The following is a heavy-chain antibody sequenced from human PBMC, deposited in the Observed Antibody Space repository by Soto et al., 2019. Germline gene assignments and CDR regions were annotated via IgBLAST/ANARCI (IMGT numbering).Heavy chain of an antibody. Sequence: QVQLVESGGGVVQPGRSLRLSCAASGFTFSSYGMHWVRQAPGKGLEWVAVIWYDGSNKYYADSVKGRFTISRDNSKNTLYLQMNSLRAEDTAVYYCARDVFSYGTDYWGQGTLVTVSS. J-gene: IGHJ4*02. CDR1: GFTFSSYG. D-gene: IGHD5-18*01. CDR3: ARDVFSYGTDY. CDR2: IWYDGSNK. V-gene: IGHV3-33*01.